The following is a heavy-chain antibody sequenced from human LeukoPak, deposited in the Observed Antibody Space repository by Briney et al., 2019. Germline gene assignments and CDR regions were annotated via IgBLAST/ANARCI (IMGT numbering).Heavy chain of an antibody. CDR3: AKDCSSGYYLANWFDP. Sequence: GGSLRLSCAASGFTFSSYGMHWVRQAPGKGLEWVAVISYDGSNKYYADSVKGRFTISRDNSKNTLYLQMNSLRAEDTAVYYCAKDCSSGYYLANWFDPWGQGTLVTVSS. CDR1: GFTFSSYG. CDR2: ISYDGSNK. J-gene: IGHJ5*02. D-gene: IGHD3-22*01. V-gene: IGHV3-30*18.